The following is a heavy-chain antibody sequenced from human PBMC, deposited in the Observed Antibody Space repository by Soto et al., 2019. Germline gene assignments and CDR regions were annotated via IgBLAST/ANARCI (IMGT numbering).Heavy chain of an antibody. CDR2: INSGNGNT. CDR3: ARDKGYYGFEGWFDP. V-gene: IGHV1-3*01. Sequence: QVQLVQSGAEVKKPGASVKLSCKASGFTFTSYAMHWVRQAPGQRLEWMGWINSGNGNTKYSQKFRGRVTVTRDTSAGIVYMELSSLRSEDTAVYFCARDKGYYGFEGWFDPWGQGTLVTVSS. D-gene: IGHD3-10*01. J-gene: IGHJ5*02. CDR1: GFTFTSYA.